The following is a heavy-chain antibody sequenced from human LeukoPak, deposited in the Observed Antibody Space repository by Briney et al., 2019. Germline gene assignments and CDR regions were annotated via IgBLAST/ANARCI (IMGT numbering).Heavy chain of an antibody. D-gene: IGHD2-15*01. CDR1: GYTFTGYY. V-gene: IGHV1-2*06. Sequence: ASVKVSCKASGYTFTGYYMHWVLQAPGHGLEWMGRINPNSGGTNYAQKFQGRVTMTRDTSISTAYMELSRLRSDDTAVYYCARDQGYCSGGSCYSWVYWGQGTLVTVSS. CDR2: INPNSGGT. J-gene: IGHJ4*02. CDR3: ARDQGYCSGGSCYSWVY.